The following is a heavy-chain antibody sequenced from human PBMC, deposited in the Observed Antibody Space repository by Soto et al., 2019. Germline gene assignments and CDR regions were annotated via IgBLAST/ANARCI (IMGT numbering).Heavy chain of an antibody. Sequence: PGGSLRLSCAASGFTFSSYAMHWVRQAPGKGLEWVAVISYDGSNKYYADSVKGRFTISRDNSRNTLYLQMNSLRAEDTAVYYCAREAIPLQLWFSFDYWGQGALVTFSS. J-gene: IGHJ4*02. D-gene: IGHD5-18*01. CDR1: GFTFSSYA. CDR2: ISYDGSNK. CDR3: AREAIPLQLWFSFDY. V-gene: IGHV3-30-3*01.